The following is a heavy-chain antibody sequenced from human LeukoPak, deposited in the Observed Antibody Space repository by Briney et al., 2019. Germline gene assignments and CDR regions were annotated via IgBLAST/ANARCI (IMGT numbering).Heavy chain of an antibody. Sequence: ASAKVSCKTSGYTFTGYFMHWVRQAPAQGIEWMGWINPNSGGTNYAQKFQGRVTMTRDTSISTAYMELSRLRSDDTAVYYCARGGFLEWLLVGDYWGQGTLVTVSS. CDR3: ARGGFLEWLLVGDY. CDR1: GYTFTGYF. V-gene: IGHV1-2*02. D-gene: IGHD3-3*01. J-gene: IGHJ4*02. CDR2: INPNSGGT.